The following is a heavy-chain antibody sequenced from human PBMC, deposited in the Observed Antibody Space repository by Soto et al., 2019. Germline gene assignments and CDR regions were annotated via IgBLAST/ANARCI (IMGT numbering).Heavy chain of an antibody. CDR2: ISHSGTY. Sequence: VQLHESGPELVKPSGTLSLSCAVSGGPITSSNWWSWVRQPPGKGLEWIGKISHSGTYDYNPSLKGRVTISVDRSKDQFFLNVRSVTAADTAIYYCARDYDGLDYWGQGIPITVSS. V-gene: IGHV4-4*02. CDR1: GGPITSSNW. CDR3: ARDYDGLDY. D-gene: IGHD3-16*01. J-gene: IGHJ4*02.